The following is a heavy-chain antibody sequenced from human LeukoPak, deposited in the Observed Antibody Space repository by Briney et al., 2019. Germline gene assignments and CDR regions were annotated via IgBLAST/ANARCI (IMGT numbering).Heavy chain of an antibody. CDR3: ASTLPRYYYYYGMDV. CDR1: GYTFTSYA. CDR2: INTNTGNP. Sequence: ASVKVSCKASGYTFTSYAMNWVRQAPGQGLEWMGWINTNTGNPTYAQGFTGRFVFSLDTSVSTAYLQISSLTAEDTAVYYCASTLPRYYYYYGMDVWGQGTTVTVSS. J-gene: IGHJ6*02. V-gene: IGHV7-4-1*02.